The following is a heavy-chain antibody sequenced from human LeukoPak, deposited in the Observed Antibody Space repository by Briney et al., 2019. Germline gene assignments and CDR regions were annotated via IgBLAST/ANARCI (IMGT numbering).Heavy chain of an antibody. Sequence: GRSLRLSCTTSGFTFVDYGLSWVRQAPGKGLEEVGLIKSRAYGGTSEYDASVKGRFTISRNHSKNIAYLQMSRLKTEATAVYYGTRDEVFWSGSIFDYWGQGTLVTVSS. CDR3: TRDEVFWSGSIFDY. CDR2: IKSRAYGGTS. J-gene: IGHJ4*02. CDR1: GFTFVDYG. V-gene: IGHV3-49*04. D-gene: IGHD3-3*01.